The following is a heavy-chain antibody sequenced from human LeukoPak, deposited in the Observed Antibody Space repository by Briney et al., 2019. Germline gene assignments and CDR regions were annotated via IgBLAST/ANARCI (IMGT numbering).Heavy chain of an antibody. CDR2: IYYSGST. CDR3: ARSVDTAVVFDY. CDR1: GGSISSGGYY. J-gene: IGHJ4*02. Sequence: PSETLSLTCTVSGGSISSGGYYWSWIRQHPGKGLEWIGYIYYSGSTYYNPSLKSRVTISVDTSKNQFSLKLSSVTAADTAVYYCARSVDTAVVFDYWGQRTLVTVSS. D-gene: IGHD5-18*01. V-gene: IGHV4-31*03.